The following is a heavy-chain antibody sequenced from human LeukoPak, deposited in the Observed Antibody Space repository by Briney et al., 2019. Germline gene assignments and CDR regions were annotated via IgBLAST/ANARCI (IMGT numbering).Heavy chain of an antibody. CDR2: IKEDGSEK. J-gene: IGHJ5*02. V-gene: IGHV3-7*01. CDR1: GFTLSHYW. Sequence: GGSLRLSCSAFGFTLSHYWMTWVRQAPGRELAWVASIKEDGSEKSYVDSVKGRFTISRDNAKNSLYLQMNSLGAADTAVYYCVRGGSYTFDPWGQGILVTVSS. D-gene: IGHD1-26*01. CDR3: VRGGSYTFDP.